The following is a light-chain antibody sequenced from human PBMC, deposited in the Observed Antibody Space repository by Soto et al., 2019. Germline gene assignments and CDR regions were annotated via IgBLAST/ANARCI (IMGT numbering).Light chain of an antibody. J-gene: IGKJ3*01. V-gene: IGKV3D-7*01. CDR3: QQDYNLPPV. Sequence: PGERVTLSCRASQSVSSSYLTWYQQKPGQAPRLLIYGASTRATSIPARFSGSGSGTDFTLTISSLQPEDFAVYYCQQDYNLPPVFGPGTKVDI. CDR1: QSVSSSY. CDR2: GAS.